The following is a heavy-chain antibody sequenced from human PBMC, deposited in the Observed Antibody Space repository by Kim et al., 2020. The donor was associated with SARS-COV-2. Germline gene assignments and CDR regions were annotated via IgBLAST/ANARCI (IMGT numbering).Heavy chain of an antibody. J-gene: IGHJ4*02. Sequence: KKYDADSVKSRFTISRDNSKNTLYLQMNSLRAEDTAVYYCARDGEYYFDYWGQGTLVTVSS. V-gene: IGHV3-33*01. CDR3: ARDGEYYFDY. CDR2: KK.